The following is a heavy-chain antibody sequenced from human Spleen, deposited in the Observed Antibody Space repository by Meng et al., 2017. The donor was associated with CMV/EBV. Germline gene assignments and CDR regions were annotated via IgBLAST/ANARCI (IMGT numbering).Heavy chain of an antibody. Sequence: GGSLRLSCAASGVTFSSSEMNWVRQAPGKGLEWVSAISGSGRSTYYADSVKGRFTISRDNAKNSLYLQMNSLRAEDTAVYYCARDPNGYSSSFEDYWGQGTLVTVSS. D-gene: IGHD6-13*01. CDR2: ISGSGRST. CDR3: ARDPNGYSSSFEDY. CDR1: GVTFSSSE. J-gene: IGHJ4*02. V-gene: IGHV3-23*01.